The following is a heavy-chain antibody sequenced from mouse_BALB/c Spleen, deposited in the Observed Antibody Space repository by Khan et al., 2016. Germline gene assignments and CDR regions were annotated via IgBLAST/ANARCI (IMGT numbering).Heavy chain of an antibody. CDR2: ISYDGYN. CDR1: GYSITSGYF. D-gene: IGHD1-2*01. V-gene: IGHV3-6*02. CDR3: ARDHYDGWFAY. J-gene: IGHJ3*01. Sequence: EVQLQESGPGLVKPSQSLSLTCSVTGYSITSGYFWNWFRQFPGNKLEWMGYISYDGYNDSNLSLKNRISITRETSKNQFFLKLHSVTTEDTATYYYARDHYDGWFAYWGQGTLVTVSA.